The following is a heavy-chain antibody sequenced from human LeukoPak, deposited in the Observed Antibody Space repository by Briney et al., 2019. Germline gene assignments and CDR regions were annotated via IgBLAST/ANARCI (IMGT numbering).Heavy chain of an antibody. D-gene: IGHD5-12*01. CDR2: IYASGNT. V-gene: IGHV4-4*07. CDR3: ARGMAAAYDYNWFDS. J-gene: IGHJ5*01. CDR1: GGSISSYD. Sequence: SETLSLTCTVSGGSISSYDWSWIRQPAGKGPEWIGRIYASGNTRYNPSLKSGLTMSVDTSKNQFSLKLSSVTAADTAIYFCARGMAAAYDYNWFDSWGQGTLVTVSS.